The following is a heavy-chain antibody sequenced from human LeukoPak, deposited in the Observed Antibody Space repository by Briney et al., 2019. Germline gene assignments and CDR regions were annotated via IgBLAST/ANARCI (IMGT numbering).Heavy chain of an antibody. D-gene: IGHD3-10*01. CDR2: IYPGDSET. V-gene: IGHV5-51*01. CDR1: GFTFSTYW. J-gene: IGHJ6*03. CDR3: ARLSPMVRGVARSHYSYYMDV. Sequence: GESLRISCTTYGFTFSTYWIGWVRPLPGKALELRGIIYPGDSETKYSPSFQRQVSISADRSINTAFLQWSSLKASDTAMYYCARLSPMVRGVARSHYSYYMDVWGEGTTVTVSS.